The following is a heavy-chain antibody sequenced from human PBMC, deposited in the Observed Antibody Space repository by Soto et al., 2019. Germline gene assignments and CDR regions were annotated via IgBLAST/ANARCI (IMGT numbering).Heavy chain of an antibody. D-gene: IGHD2-15*01. CDR3: ATHRYCSGGSCYSDNRDYYYGMDPDYYYYGMDV. V-gene: IGHV1-8*01. Sequence: ASVKVSCKASGYTFTSYDINWVRQATGQGLEWMGWMNPNSSNTGYAQKFQGRVTMTRNTSISTAYMELSSLRSEDTAVYYCATHRYCSGGSCYSDNRDYYYGMDPDYYYYGMDVWGQGTTVTVSS. CDR1: GYTFTSYD. CDR2: MNPNSSNT. J-gene: IGHJ6*02.